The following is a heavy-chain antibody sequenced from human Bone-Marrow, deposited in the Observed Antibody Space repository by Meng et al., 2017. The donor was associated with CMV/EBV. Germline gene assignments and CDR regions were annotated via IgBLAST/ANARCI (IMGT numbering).Heavy chain of an antibody. D-gene: IGHD6-6*01. J-gene: IGHJ3*02. CDR1: GFTFSSYW. CDR2: IRSDGSAT. Sequence: SCAASGFTFSSYWMHWVRQAPGKGLVWVSRIRSDGSATNYADSVKGRFTISRDNAKNTLFLQMNSLRAEDTAVYYCARVYMSTSYSSSSDAFDIWGQGTMVTVSS. V-gene: IGHV3-74*01. CDR3: ARVYMSTSYSSSSDAFDI.